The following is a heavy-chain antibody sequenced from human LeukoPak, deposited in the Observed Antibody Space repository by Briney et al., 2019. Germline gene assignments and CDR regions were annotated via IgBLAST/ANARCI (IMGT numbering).Heavy chain of an antibody. CDR2: IWYDGSNK. V-gene: IGHV3-33*06. CDR3: AKDNSGWFDP. J-gene: IGHJ5*02. D-gene: IGHD2/OR15-2a*01. Sequence: GGSLRLSCAASGFTFSSYGMHWVRQAPGKGLEWVAVIWYDGSNKYYADSVKGRFTISRDNSKNTLYLQMNSPRAEDTAVYYCAKDNSGWFDPWGQGTLVTVSS. CDR1: GFTFSSYG.